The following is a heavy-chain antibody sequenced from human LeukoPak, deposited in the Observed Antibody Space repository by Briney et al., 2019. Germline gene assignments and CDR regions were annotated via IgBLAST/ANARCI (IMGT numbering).Heavy chain of an antibody. D-gene: IGHD1-14*01. CDR2: TYTSGST. V-gene: IGHV4-61*02. CDR3: ARNNPANRGYYYYMDV. CDR1: GVSISSGSYY. Sequence: SETLSLTCTVSGVSISSGSYYWSWIRQPAGKGLEWSGRTYTSGSTNYNPSLKSRVTISLDTSKNQFSLKLSSVTAADTAVYYCARNNPANRGYYYYMDVWGKGTTVTVSS. J-gene: IGHJ6*03.